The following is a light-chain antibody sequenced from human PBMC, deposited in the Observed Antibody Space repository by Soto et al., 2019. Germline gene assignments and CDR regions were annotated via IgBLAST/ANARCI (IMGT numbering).Light chain of an antibody. J-gene: IGKJ1*01. V-gene: IGKV3-15*01. CDR1: QSVTSS. CDR3: QQYYNWPQT. Sequence: DIVLAQSPATLSVSPGESGALSCRASQSVTSSVAWYQQRPGQAPRLVIDGASTRAAGIKGRVSGRGSETECTLTISSLQSEDFAVDYCQQYYNWPQTFGQGTKWDI. CDR2: GAS.